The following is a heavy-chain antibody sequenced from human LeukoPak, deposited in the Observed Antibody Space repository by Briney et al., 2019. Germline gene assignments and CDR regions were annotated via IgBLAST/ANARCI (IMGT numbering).Heavy chain of an antibody. CDR3: ARYIVSYPHDAFDI. CDR1: GGSISSYY. D-gene: IGHD1-26*01. CDR2: IYYSGST. V-gene: IGHV4-59*01. J-gene: IGHJ3*02. Sequence: SETLSLTCTVSGGSISSYYWNWIRQPPGKGLEWIGYIYYSGSTNYNPSLKSRVTISVDTSKNQFSLKLSSVTAADTAVYYCARYIVSYPHDAFDIWGQGTMVTVSS.